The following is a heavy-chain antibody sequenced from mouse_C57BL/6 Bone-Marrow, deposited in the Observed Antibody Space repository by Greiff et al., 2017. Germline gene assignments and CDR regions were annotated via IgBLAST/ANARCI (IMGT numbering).Heavy chain of an antibody. J-gene: IGHJ2*01. CDR2: INPSSGYT. V-gene: IGHV1-7*01. Sequence: QVLLKESGAELAKPGASVKLSCKASGYTFTSYWMHWVNQRPGQGLEWIGYINPSSGYTKYNQKFKDKATLTADKSSSTDYMQLSSLTYEDSAVYYGERDWAYYFDYGGQGTTLTVSS. D-gene: IGHD4-1*01. CDR3: ERDWAYYFDY. CDR1: GYTFTSYW.